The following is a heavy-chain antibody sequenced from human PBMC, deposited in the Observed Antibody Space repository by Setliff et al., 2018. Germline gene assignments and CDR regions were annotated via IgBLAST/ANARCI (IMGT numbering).Heavy chain of an antibody. J-gene: IGHJ4*02. Sequence: ASVQGPCQASGYTLSHSILSWVRQAPGQGLEWMGWISAYNGKTYFAQKFHDRITLTTDTSTNTGYLELRGLRSDDTAVYYCLRLVRYCTKIACQATSGDEVWGLGTLVTVSS. D-gene: IGHD2-8*01. CDR2: ISAYNGKT. CDR3: LRLVRYCTKIACQATSGDEV. V-gene: IGHV1-18*01. CDR1: GYTLSHSI.